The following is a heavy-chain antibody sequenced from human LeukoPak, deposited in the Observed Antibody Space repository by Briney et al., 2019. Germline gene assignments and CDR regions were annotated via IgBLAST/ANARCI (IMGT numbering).Heavy chain of an antibody. D-gene: IGHD4-17*01. CDR2: IYHSVGT. CDR1: GYSISSGYY. J-gene: IGHJ4*02. V-gene: IGHV4-38-2*02. Sequence: SETLSLTCTISGYSISSGYYWGWSRQSPGKGLEWIWNIYHSVGTYYNPSLNNLVIISVDTSKNQFSLELNSVTAADTAVYYCARGRPTMTTSHFDYWGQGNLVAVSS. CDR3: ARGRPTMTTSHFDY.